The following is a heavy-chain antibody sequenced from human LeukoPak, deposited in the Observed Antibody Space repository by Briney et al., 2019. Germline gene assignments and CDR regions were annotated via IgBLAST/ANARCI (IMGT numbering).Heavy chain of an antibody. D-gene: IGHD3-3*01. V-gene: IGHV4-38-2*01. CDR2: IYHSGST. CDR1: GYSISSGYY. Sequence: PSETLSLTCAVSGYSISSGYYWGWIRQPPGKGLEWIGSIYHSGSTYYNPSLKSRVTISVDTSENQFSLKLSSVTAAGTAVYYCVRYDFWSGYYGYDAFDIWGQGTMVTVSS. J-gene: IGHJ3*02. CDR3: VRYDFWSGYYGYDAFDI.